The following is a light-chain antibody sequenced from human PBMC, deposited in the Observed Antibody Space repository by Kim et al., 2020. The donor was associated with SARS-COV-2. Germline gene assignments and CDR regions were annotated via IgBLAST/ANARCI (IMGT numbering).Light chain of an antibody. CDR1: QSISSSY. V-gene: IGKV3-20*01. Sequence: TLTWYPGERASLSCRASQSISSSYLAWWQKHPSHAPRLLVYGASTRATVIPDRFRGSGSGTDFTLTISRLEPEDFAVYYCQQSGEGFGQGTKLEI. CDR2: GAS. CDR3: QQSGEG. J-gene: IGKJ2*03.